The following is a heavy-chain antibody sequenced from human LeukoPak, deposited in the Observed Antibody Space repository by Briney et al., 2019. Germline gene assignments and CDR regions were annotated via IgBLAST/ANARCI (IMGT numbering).Heavy chain of an antibody. Sequence: ASVKVSCKPSGGTFSSYAISWVRQAPGQGLEWMGGIIPIFGTTNYAQKFQGRVTITADESTSTAYMELSSLRSEDTAVYYCARGGSFYYDSSEYYLLDYWGQGTLVTVSS. CDR2: IIPIFGTT. CDR3: ARGGSFYYDSSEYYLLDY. J-gene: IGHJ4*02. V-gene: IGHV1-69*13. D-gene: IGHD3-22*01. CDR1: GGTFSSYA.